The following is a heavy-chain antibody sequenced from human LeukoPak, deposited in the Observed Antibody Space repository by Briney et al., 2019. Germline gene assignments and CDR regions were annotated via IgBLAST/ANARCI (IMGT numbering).Heavy chain of an antibody. V-gene: IGHV4-39*07. CDR2: VHHSGST. CDR1: GGSISSSSYY. J-gene: IGHJ4*02. CDR3: ARDVDY. Sequence: SETLSLTCTVSGGSISSSSYYWGWIRQPPGKGLEWIGSVHHSGSTYYNPSLKSRVTISVDTSKNQFSLKLTSVTAADTAVYYCARDVDYWGQGTLVTVSS.